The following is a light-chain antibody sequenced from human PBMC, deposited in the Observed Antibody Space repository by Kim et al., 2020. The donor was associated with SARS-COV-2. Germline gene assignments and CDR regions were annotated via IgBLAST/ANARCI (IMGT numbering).Light chain of an antibody. CDR1: NIGSKS. CDR2: YDT. CDR3: QAWDSNISHLV. J-gene: IGLJ2*01. Sequence: SYELTQPPSVSVAPGKTATITCGGNNIGSKSVHWYQQAPGQAPVLVIYYDTDRPSGIPERFSGSNSGNTATLTISRVQAGDEADYYCQAWDSNISHLVFG. V-gene: IGLV3-21*04.